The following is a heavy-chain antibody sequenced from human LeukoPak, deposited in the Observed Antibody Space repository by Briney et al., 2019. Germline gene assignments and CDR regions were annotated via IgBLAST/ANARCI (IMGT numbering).Heavy chain of an antibody. CDR1: GGSFSGYY. CDR2: INHSGST. Sequence: SETLSLTCAVYGGSFSGYYWSWIRQPPGKGLEWIGEINHSGSTNYNPSLKSRVTISVDTSKNQFSLKLSSVTAADTAVYYCASSLEYSSGLDYWGQGTLDTVSS. CDR3: ASSLEYSSGLDY. J-gene: IGHJ4*02. V-gene: IGHV4-34*01. D-gene: IGHD6-19*01.